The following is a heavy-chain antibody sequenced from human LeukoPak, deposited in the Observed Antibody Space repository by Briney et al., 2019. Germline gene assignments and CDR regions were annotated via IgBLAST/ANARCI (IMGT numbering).Heavy chain of an antibody. J-gene: IGHJ4*02. D-gene: IGHD3-22*01. CDR1: GYTLTELS. CDR2: FDPEDGET. Sequence: ASVKVSCKVSGYTLTELSMHWVRQAPGKGLEWMGGFDPEDGETINAQKFQGRVTMTEDTSTDTAYMELRSLRSEDTAVYYCATSGPPMYYYDSSGYYHFDYWGQGTLVTVSS. V-gene: IGHV1-24*01. CDR3: ATSGPPMYYYDSSGYYHFDY.